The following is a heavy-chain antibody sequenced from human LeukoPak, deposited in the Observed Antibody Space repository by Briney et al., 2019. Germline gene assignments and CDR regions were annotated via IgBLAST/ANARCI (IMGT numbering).Heavy chain of an antibody. J-gene: IGHJ4*02. CDR3: ARFIAAPYYFDY. Sequence: GGSLRLFCAASGYTFSSYSMTWVRQAPGMGLEWVSFISSSRSYIYYADSVKGRFTISRDNAKNSLYLQMNSLRAEDTAVYYCARFIAAPYYFDYWGRGTLVTVSS. D-gene: IGHD6-13*01. V-gene: IGHV3-21*01. CDR1: GYTFSSYS. CDR2: ISSSRSYI.